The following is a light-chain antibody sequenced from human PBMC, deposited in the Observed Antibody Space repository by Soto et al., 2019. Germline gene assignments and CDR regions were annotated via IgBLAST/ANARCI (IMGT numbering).Light chain of an antibody. Sequence: EIVLTQSPATLSLSPGEGATLSCRASQSVSSYLVWYQQKPGQAPRLLIYDASKRAIGIPARFSGSGSGSDFTLTISSLELEAFAVYYCQQRSSRAPMYTFGQGTKLEIK. CDR1: QSVSSY. CDR3: QQRSSRAPMYT. V-gene: IGKV3-11*01. J-gene: IGKJ2*01. CDR2: DAS.